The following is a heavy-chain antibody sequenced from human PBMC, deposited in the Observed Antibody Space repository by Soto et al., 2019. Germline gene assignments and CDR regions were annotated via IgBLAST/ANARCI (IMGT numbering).Heavy chain of an antibody. Sequence: GGSLRLSCAASGFTFSSYAMSWVRQAPGKGLEWVSAISGSGGSTYYADSVKGRFTISRDNAKNTLYLQMNSLRAEDTAVYYCARGREQHLVDFWGRGTLVTVSS. V-gene: IGHV3-23*01. CDR3: ARGREQHLVDF. J-gene: IGHJ4*02. CDR2: ISGSGGST. D-gene: IGHD6-13*01. CDR1: GFTFSSYA.